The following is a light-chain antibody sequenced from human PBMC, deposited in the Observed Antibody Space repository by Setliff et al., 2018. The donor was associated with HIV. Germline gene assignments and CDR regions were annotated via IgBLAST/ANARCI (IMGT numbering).Light chain of an antibody. V-gene: IGLV2-23*01. CDR3: CSYTRGGTYV. J-gene: IGLJ1*01. CDR2: GDS. Sequence: QSVLTQPASVSGSPGQSITISCIGSSSYVGKYDLVSWYQQYPGKAPRLIIYGDSERPSGVSNRFSGSKSGNTASLTISGLQADDEADYYCCSYTRGGTYVFGTGTKVTVL. CDR1: SSYVGKYDL.